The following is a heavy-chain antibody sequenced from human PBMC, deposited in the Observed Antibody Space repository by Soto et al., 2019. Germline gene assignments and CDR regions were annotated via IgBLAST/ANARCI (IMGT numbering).Heavy chain of an antibody. CDR3: ARVHVMVVAGSTFDY. J-gene: IGHJ4*01. D-gene: IGHD6-19*01. CDR1: GGSFSAYY. CDR2: IIHSEST. V-gene: IGHV4-34*12. Sequence: SETLSLTCAVYGGSFSAYYWSWVRQPPGKGLEWIGEIIHSESTKYNPSLKSRVTISVDTSKNQFSLKLTSVTAADTAVYYCARVHVMVVAGSTFDYWGHGTLVTVPQ.